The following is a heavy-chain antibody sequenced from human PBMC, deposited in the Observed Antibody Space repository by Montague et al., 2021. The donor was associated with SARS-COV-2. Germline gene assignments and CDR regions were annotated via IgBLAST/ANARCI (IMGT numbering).Heavy chain of an antibody. CDR3: ARGAPEY. J-gene: IGHJ4*02. Sequence: SETLSLTCAVSGGSISGYSWTWIRQSPGGGLEWIGHIYYSGSTNYNPSLRSRVTISIDTSKNQFSLKLTSVTAADTAVYYCARGAPEYWGQGTLVTVSS. CDR1: GGSISGYS. CDR2: IYYSGST. V-gene: IGHV4-59*12.